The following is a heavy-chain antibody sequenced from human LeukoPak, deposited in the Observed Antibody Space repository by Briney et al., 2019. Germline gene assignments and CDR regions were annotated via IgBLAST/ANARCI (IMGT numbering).Heavy chain of an antibody. J-gene: IGHJ4*02. CDR3: ARVNINNWHSCDY. CDR1: GGSISSNNW. Sequence: SETLSLTCAVSGGSISSNNWWGWVRQPPGKGLEWIGEIYHSGSPNYNPSLKSRVTISVDKSRNHFSLNLSSVTAADTAVYYCARVNINNWHSCDYWARGPWSPSPQ. CDR2: IYHSGSP. V-gene: IGHV4-4*02. D-gene: IGHD1-1*01.